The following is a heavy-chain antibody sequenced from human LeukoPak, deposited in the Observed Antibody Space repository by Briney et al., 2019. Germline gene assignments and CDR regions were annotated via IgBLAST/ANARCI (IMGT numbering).Heavy chain of an antibody. CDR1: AFTFRSYA. D-gene: IGHD3-22*01. J-gene: IGHJ4*02. CDR2: ISYDGNNE. Sequence: PGRSLRLSCAVSAFTFRSYAMHWVRQAPGKGLEWVAVISYDGNNEYYADSVKGRFTISRDNAKNSLYLQMNSLRAEDTAVYYCARDRRLYYYDSSGYLFDYWGQGTLVTVSS. V-gene: IGHV3-30-3*01. CDR3: ARDRRLYYYDSSGYLFDY.